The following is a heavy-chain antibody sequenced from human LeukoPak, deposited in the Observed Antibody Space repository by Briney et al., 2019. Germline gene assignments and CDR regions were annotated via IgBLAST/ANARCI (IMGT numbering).Heavy chain of an antibody. CDR3: AREGIAAGGTGWFDP. Sequence: GGFLRLSCAASGFSFSSYAMHWVRQAPGKGLEYVSAISSNGGSTNHAKSVKGRFTISRDNSKNTLYLQVGSLRVEDMAVYYCAREGIAAGGTGWFDPWGQGTLVTVSS. CDR2: ISSNGGST. J-gene: IGHJ5*02. D-gene: IGHD6-13*01. V-gene: IGHV3-64*01. CDR1: GFSFSSYA.